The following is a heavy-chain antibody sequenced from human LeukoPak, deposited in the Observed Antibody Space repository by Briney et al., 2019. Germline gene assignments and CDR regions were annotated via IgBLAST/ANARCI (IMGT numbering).Heavy chain of an antibody. CDR2: IYYSGTT. CDR3: ASGRPLGFDY. J-gene: IGHJ4*02. CDR1: ADSTGSYY. Sequence: MASETLSLTCTLYADSTGSYYCACVRQPPGKGLEWIGYIYYSGTTNYNPSLKSRVPISVDTSKNQFSLKLSAVTAADTAVYYCASGRPLGFDYWGQGTLVTVSS. D-gene: IGHD1-26*01. V-gene: IGHV4-59*01.